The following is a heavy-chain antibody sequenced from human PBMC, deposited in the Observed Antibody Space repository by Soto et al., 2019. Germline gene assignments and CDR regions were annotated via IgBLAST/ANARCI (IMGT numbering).Heavy chain of an antibody. V-gene: IGHV4-59*01. J-gene: IGHJ4*02. Sequence: SSETLSLNCTVSGGSISSYYWSWIRQPPGKGLEWIGYIYYSGSTNYNPSLKSRVSISIDTSKNQFPLNLNSVTAADTAVYYCARGSSGYSYGWGQGILVTVSS. CDR1: GGSISSYY. CDR3: ARGSSGYSYG. CDR2: IYYSGST. D-gene: IGHD3-22*01.